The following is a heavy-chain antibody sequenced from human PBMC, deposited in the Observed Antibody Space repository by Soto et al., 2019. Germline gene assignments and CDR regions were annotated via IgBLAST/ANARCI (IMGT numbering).Heavy chain of an antibody. J-gene: IGHJ6*02. V-gene: IGHV4-59*08. CDR2: VHHSWGS. D-gene: IGHD3-10*01. CDR1: GGSISSYY. CDR3: ARQGFGPLHGLVDV. Sequence: QVQLQESGPGLVKPSETLSLSCTVSGGSISSYYWSWFRQSPGKRMEWIGYVHHSWGSSYNPSLQSRVAISLDTSKSQFSLMVTSVTATDTAVYYCARQGFGPLHGLVDVWGQGTTVNVSS.